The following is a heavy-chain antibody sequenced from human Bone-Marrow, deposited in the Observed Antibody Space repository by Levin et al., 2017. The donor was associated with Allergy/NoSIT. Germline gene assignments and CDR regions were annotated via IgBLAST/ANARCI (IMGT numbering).Heavy chain of an antibody. CDR2: ISYDGSNK. CDR3: AKERSGTYYYYYMDV. V-gene: IGHV3-30*18. J-gene: IGHJ6*03. Sequence: PGGSPRLSCAASGFTFSSYGMHWVRQAPGKGLEWVAVISYDGSNKYYADSVKGRFTISRDNSKNTLYLQMNSLRAEDTAVYYCAKERSGTYYYYYMDVWGKGTTVTVSS. D-gene: IGHD1/OR15-1a*01. CDR1: GFTFSSYG.